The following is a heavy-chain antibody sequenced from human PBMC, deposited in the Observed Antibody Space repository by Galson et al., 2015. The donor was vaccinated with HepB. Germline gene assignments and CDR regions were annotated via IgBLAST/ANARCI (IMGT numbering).Heavy chain of an antibody. Sequence: SVKVSCKASGYTFTSYGISWVRQAPGQGLEWMGWISAYNGNTNYAQKLQGRVTMTTDTSTSTAYMELRSLRSDDTAVYYCARADYVWIQDQRWLQLGYFDYWGQGTLVTVSS. J-gene: IGHJ4*02. D-gene: IGHD5-24*01. CDR2: ISAYNGNT. V-gene: IGHV1-18*04. CDR1: GYTFTSYG. CDR3: ARADYVWIQDQRWLQLGYFDY.